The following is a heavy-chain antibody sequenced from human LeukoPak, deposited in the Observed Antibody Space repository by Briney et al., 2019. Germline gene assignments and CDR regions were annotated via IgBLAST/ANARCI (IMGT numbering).Heavy chain of an antibody. J-gene: IGHJ6*02. Sequence: PGGSLRLSCAASGFTSSSYGMHWVRQAPGKGLEWVAVISYDGSNKYYADSVKGRFTISRDNSKNSLYLQMNSLRAEDTAVYYCASLGGSGSYYNGMDVWGQGTTVTVSS. CDR3: ASLGGSGSYYNGMDV. V-gene: IGHV3-30*03. D-gene: IGHD3-10*01. CDR1: GFTSSSYG. CDR2: ISYDGSNK.